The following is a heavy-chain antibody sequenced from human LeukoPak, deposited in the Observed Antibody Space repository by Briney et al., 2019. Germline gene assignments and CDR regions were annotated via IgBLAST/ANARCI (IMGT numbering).Heavy chain of an antibody. D-gene: IGHD5-24*01. CDR2: ILQGAETT. CDR1: GFSFSTSM. Sequence: GGSVRLSCAASGFSFSTSMMSWVRRVPGQGLEWVSTILQGAETTYYADSVRGRFTISRDNFKDTLFLQMSSLRAEDTAVYYCTKRDGQSFDYWGQGALVTVSS. J-gene: IGHJ4*02. V-gene: IGHV3-23*01. CDR3: TKRDGQSFDY.